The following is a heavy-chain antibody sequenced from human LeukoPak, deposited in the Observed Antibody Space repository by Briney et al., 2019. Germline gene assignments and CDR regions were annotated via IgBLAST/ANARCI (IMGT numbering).Heavy chain of an antibody. Sequence: PSETLSLTCTVSGDSISSSSYYWGWIRQPPGKGLEWIGEINHSGSTNYNPSLKSRVTISVDTSKNQFSLKLSSVTAADTAVYYCARIVIWGGYSYGERPYYFDHWGQGTLVTVSS. D-gene: IGHD5-18*01. J-gene: IGHJ4*02. V-gene: IGHV4-39*07. CDR2: INHSGST. CDR3: ARIVIWGGYSYGERPYYFDH. CDR1: GDSISSSSYY.